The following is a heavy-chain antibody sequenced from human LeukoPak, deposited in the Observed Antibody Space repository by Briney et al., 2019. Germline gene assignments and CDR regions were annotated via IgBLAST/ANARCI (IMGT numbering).Heavy chain of an antibody. D-gene: IGHD1-14*01. Sequence: PGKSLRLSCAASGFTFDDYAMHWVRQAPGKGLEGVSGISWNSGSIGYADSVKGRFTISRDNAKNSLYLQMNSLRAEDMALYYCAKERNRDLDYWGQGTLVTVSS. V-gene: IGHV3-9*03. CDR2: ISWNSGSI. CDR3: AKERNRDLDY. J-gene: IGHJ4*02. CDR1: GFTFDDYA.